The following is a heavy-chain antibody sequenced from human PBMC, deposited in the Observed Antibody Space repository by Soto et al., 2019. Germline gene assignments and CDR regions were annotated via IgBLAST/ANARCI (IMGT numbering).Heavy chain of an antibody. J-gene: IGHJ4*02. Sequence: QVQLQESGPGLVKPSDTLSLTCAVSGYSISSSNWWGWIRQPPGKGLEWIGNAYYSGTTYYTPSLKGRVTMSVDTSKHQFSLKLTSVTAVDTAVYYCARREIQGPIDYWGQGTLVTVSS. CDR2: AYYSGTT. V-gene: IGHV4-28*01. D-gene: IGHD1-26*01. CDR3: ARREIQGPIDY. CDR1: GYSISSSNW.